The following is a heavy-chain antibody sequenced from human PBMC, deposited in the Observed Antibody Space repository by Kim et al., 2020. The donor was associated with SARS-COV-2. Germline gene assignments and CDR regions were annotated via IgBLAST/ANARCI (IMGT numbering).Heavy chain of an antibody. CDR3: AREANTAHFDY. D-gene: IGHD5-18*01. V-gene: IGHV1-69*01. CDR2: A. Sequence: ANYAQKFQGRGTNTADESTSTAYMELGSLRSEDTAVYYCAREANTAHFDYWGQGTLVTVSS. J-gene: IGHJ4*02.